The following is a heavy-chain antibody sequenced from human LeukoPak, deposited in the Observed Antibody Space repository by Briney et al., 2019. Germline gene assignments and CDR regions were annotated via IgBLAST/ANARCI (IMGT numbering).Heavy chain of an antibody. J-gene: IGHJ4*02. D-gene: IGHD3-3*01. CDR3: ARYYDFWSGYYRGIDY. CDR2: IKQDGSEK. Sequence: GGSLRLSCAASGFTFSIYWMSRVRQAPGKGLEWVVNIKQDGSEKYYVDSVKGRFTISRDNAKNSLYLQMNSLRAEDTAVYYCARYYDFWSGYYRGIDYRGQGTLVTVSS. V-gene: IGHV3-7*01. CDR1: GFTFSIYW.